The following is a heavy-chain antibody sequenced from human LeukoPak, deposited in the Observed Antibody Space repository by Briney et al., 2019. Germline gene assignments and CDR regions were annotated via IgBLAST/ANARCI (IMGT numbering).Heavy chain of an antibody. D-gene: IGHD2-2*01. Sequence: GGSLRLSCAASGFTFSSYAMSWVRQAPGKGLEWVSAISGSGGSTYYADSVKGRFTISRDNSKNTLYLQMNSLRAEDTAVYYCARGGNGYCSSTSCYDNLDYWGQGTLVTVSS. CDR2: ISGSGGST. V-gene: IGHV3-23*01. CDR3: ARGGNGYCSSTSCYDNLDY. J-gene: IGHJ4*02. CDR1: GFTFSSYA.